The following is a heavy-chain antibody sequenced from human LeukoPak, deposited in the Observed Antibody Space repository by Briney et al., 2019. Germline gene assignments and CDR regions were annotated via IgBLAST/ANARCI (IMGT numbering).Heavy chain of an antibody. CDR1: RGSFSSGTYY. CDR2: IYTSGST. Sequence: PSETLSLTCTVSRGSFSSGTYYWNWIRQPAGKGLEWIERIYTSGSTNYNPSLKSRVTISVDTSKNQFSLKLSSVTAADTAVYYCARTLNYSKFARWYFDLWGRGTLVTVSS. D-gene: IGHD4-11*01. J-gene: IGHJ2*01. V-gene: IGHV4-61*02. CDR3: ARTLNYSKFARWYFDL.